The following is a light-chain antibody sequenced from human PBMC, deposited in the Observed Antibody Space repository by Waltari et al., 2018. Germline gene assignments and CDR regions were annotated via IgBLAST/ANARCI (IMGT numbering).Light chain of an antibody. CDR3: QSYDSSLSGSWV. Sequence: QSVLTQPPSVSGAPGQRVTISCTGSRSNIGAGYDVHWYKQLPGTAPKLLIYGNSNRPSGVPDLFSGSKSGTSASLAITGLQAEDEADYYCQSYDSSLSGSWVFGGGTKLTVL. CDR2: GNS. CDR1: RSNIGAGYD. V-gene: IGLV1-40*01. J-gene: IGLJ3*02.